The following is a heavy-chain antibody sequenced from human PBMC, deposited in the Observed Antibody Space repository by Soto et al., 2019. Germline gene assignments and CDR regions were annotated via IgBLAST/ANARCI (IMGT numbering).Heavy chain of an antibody. CDR3: AKGPWVVVVPAAMNY. J-gene: IGHJ4*02. D-gene: IGHD2-2*01. V-gene: IGHV3-23*01. CDR1: GFTFSSYA. CDR2: ISGSGGST. Sequence: PGGPLRLSCAASGFTFSSYAMSWVGQAPGKGLEWVSAISGSGGSTYYADSVKGRFTISRDNSKNTLYLQMNSLRAEDTAVYYCAKGPWVVVVPAAMNYWGQGTLVTVSS.